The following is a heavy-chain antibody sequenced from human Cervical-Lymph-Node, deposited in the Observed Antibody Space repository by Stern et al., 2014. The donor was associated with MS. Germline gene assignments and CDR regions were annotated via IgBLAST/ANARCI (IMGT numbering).Heavy chain of an antibody. V-gene: IGHV3-53*01. CDR3: ARVPPGYGSNSFFDY. CDR2: IFSGGAT. Sequence: VQLVESGGGLIQPGGSLRLSCAPSGFTVSSTYMSCVRQAPGRGLEWVSIIFSGGATAYAVSVKGRFTISRDNSRNTLYLQMNSLRAEDTAFYYCARVPPGYGSNSFFDYWGQGNLVTVSS. D-gene: IGHD4-23*01. J-gene: IGHJ4*02. CDR1: GFTVSSTY.